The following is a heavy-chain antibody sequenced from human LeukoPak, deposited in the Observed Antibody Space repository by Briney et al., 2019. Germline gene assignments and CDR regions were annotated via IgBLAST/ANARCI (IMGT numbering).Heavy chain of an antibody. J-gene: IGHJ4*02. CDR2: ISSSSTI. CDR3: ARDRQSGYCSGGSCYSGY. Sequence: GGSLRLSCAASGFTFSSYSMNWVRRAPGKGLEWVSYISSSSTIYYADSVKGRFTISRDNAKNSLYLQMNSLRAEDTAVYYCARDRQSGYCSGGSCYSGYWGQGTLVTVSS. D-gene: IGHD2-15*01. CDR1: GFTFSSYS. V-gene: IGHV3-48*04.